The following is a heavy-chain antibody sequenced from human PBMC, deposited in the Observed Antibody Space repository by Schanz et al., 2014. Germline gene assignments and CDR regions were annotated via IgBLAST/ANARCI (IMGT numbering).Heavy chain of an antibody. J-gene: IGHJ4*02. CDR1: GLTLSDYW. Sequence: EVQLVESGGCLVQPWGSLRLSCAASGLTLSDYWMHWVRQAPGKGPEWISHIRADGRMTNYAASVEGRFTISRDVAKNTLCLQMFSLRAEDMGVYYCAGGKTTGLAYWGQGTQVAVSS. CDR3: AGGKTTGLAY. CDR2: IRADGRMT. V-gene: IGHV3-74*01. D-gene: IGHD4-4*01.